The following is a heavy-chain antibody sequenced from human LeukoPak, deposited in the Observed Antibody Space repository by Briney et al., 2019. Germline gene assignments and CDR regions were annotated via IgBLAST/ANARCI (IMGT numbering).Heavy chain of an antibody. V-gene: IGHV4-39*07. D-gene: IGHD3-22*01. Sequence: PSETLSLTCTVSGGSISSSSYYWGWIRQPPGKGLEWIGSIYYSGSTYYNPSLKSRVTMSVDTSKNQFSLKLSSVTAADTAVYYCARDRYYYDSSGYNTFDYWGQGTLVTVSS. CDR3: ARDRYYYDSSGYNTFDY. CDR1: GGSISSSSYY. CDR2: IYYSGST. J-gene: IGHJ4*02.